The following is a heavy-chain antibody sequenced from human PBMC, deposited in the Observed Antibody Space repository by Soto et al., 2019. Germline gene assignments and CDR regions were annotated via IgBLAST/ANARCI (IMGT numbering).Heavy chain of an antibody. Sequence: GGSLRLSCAASGFTFSSYAMSWVRQAPGKGLEWVSGIRGSGGSTNYADSVKGRFTISRDNSKNTLYLQMNSLRAEDTAVYYCAKYGLVVPVTPYDYWGQGTLVTVSS. CDR2: IRGSGGST. D-gene: IGHD2-2*01. CDR3: AKYGLVVPVTPYDY. J-gene: IGHJ4*02. V-gene: IGHV3-23*01. CDR1: GFTFSSYA.